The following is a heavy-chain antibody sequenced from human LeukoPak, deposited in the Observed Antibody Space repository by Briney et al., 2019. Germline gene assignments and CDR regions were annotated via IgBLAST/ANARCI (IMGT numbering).Heavy chain of an antibody. CDR3: ARFSMLRGVDY. Sequence: SETLSLTYTISDDSISSNRYFWAWIRQPPGKGLEWIASINYSGRTYYNPSLMSRLTISVDTTKRQFSLKLSSVTAADTAVYYCARFSMLRGVDYWGQGTLVTVSS. CDR1: DDSISSNRYF. CDR2: INYSGRT. D-gene: IGHD3-10*01. V-gene: IGHV4-39*07. J-gene: IGHJ4*02.